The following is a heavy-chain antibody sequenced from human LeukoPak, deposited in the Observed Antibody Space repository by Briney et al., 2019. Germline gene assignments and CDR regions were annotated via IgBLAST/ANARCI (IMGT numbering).Heavy chain of an antibody. D-gene: IGHD3-16*01. J-gene: IGHJ5*02. CDR2: INSDGSST. Sequence: PGGSLRLSCAASGFTFSSYWMHWVRQVPGKGLVWVSRINSDGSSTSHVDSVKGRFTISRDNAKNTLYLQMNSLRAEDTAVYYCARAVSWNWFDPWGQGTLVTVSS. V-gene: IGHV3-74*01. CDR3: ARAVSWNWFDP. CDR1: GFTFSSYW.